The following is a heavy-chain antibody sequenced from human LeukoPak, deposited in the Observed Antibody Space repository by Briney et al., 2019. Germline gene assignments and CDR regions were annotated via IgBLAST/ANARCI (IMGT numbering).Heavy chain of an antibody. J-gene: IGHJ4*02. CDR2: ISHDGTNK. CDR1: GFTFTNAG. Sequence: PGRSLRLSCAGSGFTFTNAGIHGVRLAAGKGREWASFISHDGTNKYYSDAVDGRFTVSRLNSQNTVYLQMTDLRPDDTATYYCASEDVDTGDFWGQGTLVTVSS. D-gene: IGHD5-18*01. V-gene: IGHV3-30*01. CDR3: ASEDVDTGDF.